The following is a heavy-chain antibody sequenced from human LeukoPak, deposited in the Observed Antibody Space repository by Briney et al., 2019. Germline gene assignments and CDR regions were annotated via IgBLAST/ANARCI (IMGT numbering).Heavy chain of an antibody. CDR2: INGDGSST. V-gene: IGHV3-74*01. J-gene: IGHJ6*03. Sequence: GGSLRLSCAVSGFTFSSYWMHWVRQVPGKGLVWVSRINGDGSSTSYADSVKGRFTISRDNAKNTLYLQMNSLRAEDTAVYYCARDYYGGSYYYYHYMDVWGTGTTVTVSS. D-gene: IGHD2-21*01. CDR3: ARDYYGGSYYYYHYMDV. CDR1: GFTFSSYW.